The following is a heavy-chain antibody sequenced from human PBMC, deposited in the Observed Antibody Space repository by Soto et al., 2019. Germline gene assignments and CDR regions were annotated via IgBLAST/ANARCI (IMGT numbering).Heavy chain of an antibody. CDR2: IGDSGAST. D-gene: IGHD1-26*01. V-gene: IGHV3-23*01. J-gene: IGHJ4*02. CDR3: AKGYSGSNYALFDY. CDR1: GFTFSNYG. Sequence: EVQLLESGGGLVQPGRSLRLSCAVSGFTFSNYGMNWVRQAPGKGLEWVSTIGDSGASTYYADSVKGRFTISRDNSRNTLYLQMNSLRAEDTAVYYCAKGYSGSNYALFDYWGQGALVTVSS.